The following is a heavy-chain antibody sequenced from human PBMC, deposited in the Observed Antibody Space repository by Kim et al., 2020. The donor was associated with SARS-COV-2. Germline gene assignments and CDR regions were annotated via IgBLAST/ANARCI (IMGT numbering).Heavy chain of an antibody. J-gene: IGHJ4*02. CDR3: TPTPGITFGGVHTLDY. V-gene: IGHV3-15*01. Sequence: VKGRFTISRDDSKNTLYLQMTSLKTEDTAVYYCTPTPGITFGGVHTLDYWGQGTLVTVSS. D-gene: IGHD3-16*01.